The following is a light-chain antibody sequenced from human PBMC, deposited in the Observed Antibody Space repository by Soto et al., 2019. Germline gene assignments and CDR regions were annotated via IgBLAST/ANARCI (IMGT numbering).Light chain of an antibody. Sequence: DIQITQSPSTLSAPVGDRVTLTCRASQNISSWLAWYQQKPGKAPNLLIYQTSNLESGVPSRFSGRGSGTEFTLTITSLQPDDFATYYCQQYKRYSKTFGQGTKVDI. CDR2: QTS. V-gene: IGKV1-5*03. CDR3: QQYKRYSKT. J-gene: IGKJ1*01. CDR1: QNISSW.